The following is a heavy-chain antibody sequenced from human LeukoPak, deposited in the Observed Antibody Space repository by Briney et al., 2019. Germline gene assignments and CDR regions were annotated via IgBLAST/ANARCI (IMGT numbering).Heavy chain of an antibody. J-gene: IGHJ4*02. CDR1: GDSISSSSYY. D-gene: IGHD3-22*01. V-gene: IGHV4-39*01. CDR2: IYYSGST. CDR3: ASLLDHYYDSSGYPDY. Sequence: SETLSLTCTVSGDSISSSSYYWGWIRQPPGRGLEWIGSIYYSGSTYYNPSIKSRVTISVDTSKNQFSMKLSSVTAADTAVYYCASLLDHYYDSSGYPDYWGQGTLVTVSS.